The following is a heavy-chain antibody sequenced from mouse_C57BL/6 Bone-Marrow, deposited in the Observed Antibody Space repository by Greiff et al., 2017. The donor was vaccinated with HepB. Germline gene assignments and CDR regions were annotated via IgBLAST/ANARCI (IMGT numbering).Heavy chain of an antibody. CDR2: INPNNGGT. Sequence: EVQLQQSGPELVKPGASVKIPCKASGYTFTDYNMDWVKQSHGKSLEWIGDINPNNGGTIYNQKFKGKATLTVDKSSSTAYMELRSLTSEDTAVYYCALYYGYDSAMDYWGQGTSVTVSS. J-gene: IGHJ4*01. CDR1: GYTFTDYN. V-gene: IGHV1-18*01. D-gene: IGHD2-2*01. CDR3: ALYYGYDSAMDY.